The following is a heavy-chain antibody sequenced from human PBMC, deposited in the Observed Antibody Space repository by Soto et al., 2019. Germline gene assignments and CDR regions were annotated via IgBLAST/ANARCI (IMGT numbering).Heavy chain of an antibody. V-gene: IGHV4-34*01. J-gene: IGHJ5*02. D-gene: IGHD3-16*02. CDR2: INHSGST. Sequence: QVQLQQWGAGLLKPSETLSLTCAVYGGSFSGYYWSWIRQPPGKGLEWIGEINHSGSTNYNPSLKSRVTISVDTYKNQFSLKLSSVTAADTAVYYCARVAYDYVWGSYRFRTRNWFDPWGQGTLVTVSS. CDR3: ARVAYDYVWGSYRFRTRNWFDP. CDR1: GGSFSGYY.